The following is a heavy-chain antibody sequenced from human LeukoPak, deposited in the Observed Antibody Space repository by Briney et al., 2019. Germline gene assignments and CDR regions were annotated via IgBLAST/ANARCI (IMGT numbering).Heavy chain of an antibody. D-gene: IGHD6-19*01. J-gene: IGHJ4*02. CDR1: GYTFTGYY. V-gene: IGHV1-2*02. CDR3: AREEFPSGWSFDY. Sequence: GASVKVSYKASGYTFTGYYMHWVRQAPGQGLEWMGWINPNSGGTNYAQKFQGRVTMTRDTSISTAYMELSRLRSDDTAVYYCAREEFPSGWSFDYWGQGTLVTVSS. CDR2: INPNSGGT.